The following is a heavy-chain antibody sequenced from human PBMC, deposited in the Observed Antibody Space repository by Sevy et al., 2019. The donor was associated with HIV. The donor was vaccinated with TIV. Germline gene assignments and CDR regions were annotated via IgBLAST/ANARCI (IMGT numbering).Heavy chain of an antibody. CDR2: IYYSGST. J-gene: IGHJ2*01. D-gene: IGHD3-22*01. CDR1: GGSISSYY. Sequence: SENLSLTCTVSGGSISSYYWSWIRQPPGKGLEWIGYIYYSGSTNYNPSLKSRVTISVDTSKNQFSLKLSSVTAADTAVYYCARESPLDYYDSSGYQYWYFDLWGRGTLVTVSS. V-gene: IGHV4-59*13. CDR3: ARESPLDYYDSSGYQYWYFDL.